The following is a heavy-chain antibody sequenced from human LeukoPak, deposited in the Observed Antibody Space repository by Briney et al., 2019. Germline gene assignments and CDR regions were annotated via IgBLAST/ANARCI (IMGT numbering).Heavy chain of an antibody. CDR2: ISYDGSNK. CDR3: ARRNAGGDY. J-gene: IGHJ4*02. D-gene: IGHD1-1*01. V-gene: IGHV3-30-3*01. Sequence: GRFLRLSCAASGFTFSSYAMHWVRQAPGKGLEWVAVISYDGSNKYYADSVKGRFTISRDNSKNTLYLQMNSLRAEDTAVYYCARRNAGGDYWGQGTLVTVSS. CDR1: GFTFSSYA.